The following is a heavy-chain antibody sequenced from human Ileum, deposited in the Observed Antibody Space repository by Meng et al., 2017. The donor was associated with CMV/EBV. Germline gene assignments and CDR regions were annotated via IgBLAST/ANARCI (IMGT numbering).Heavy chain of an antibody. V-gene: IGHV4-39*07. CDR1: Y. CDR2: IYYSGST. D-gene: IGHD3-3*01. CDR3: ARDTATRRITIFGVVIPGLMGFDP. Sequence: YWGWIRQPPGKGLEWIGSIYYSGSTYYNPSLKSRVTISVDTSKNQFSLKLSSVTAADTAVYYCARDTATRRITIFGVVIPGLMGFDPWGQGTLVTVSS. J-gene: IGHJ5*02.